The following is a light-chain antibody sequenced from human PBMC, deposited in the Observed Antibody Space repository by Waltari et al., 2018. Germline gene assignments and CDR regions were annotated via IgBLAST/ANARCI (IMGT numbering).Light chain of an antibody. Sequence: DIQMTQSPSTLSASVGDRVTITCRASQSISRWFAWYQQKPGTAPKLLIYKASSLESGVPSRFSVSGSGTEFTLTISSLQPDDFATDYCQQYNGYSQTFGQGTKVEIK. CDR1: QSISRW. J-gene: IGKJ1*01. CDR2: KAS. CDR3: QQYNGYSQT. V-gene: IGKV1-5*03.